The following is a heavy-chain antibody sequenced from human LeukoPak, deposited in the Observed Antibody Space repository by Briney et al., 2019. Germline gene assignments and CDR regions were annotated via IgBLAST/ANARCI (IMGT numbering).Heavy chain of an antibody. CDR1: GFTFSSYG. Sequence: GGSLRLSCAASGFTFSSYGMHWVRQAPGKGLEWVAFIRYDGSNKYYADSVKGRFTISRDNSKNTLYLQMNSLRAEDTAVYYCAPGRPYDFWSGYIQFDYGGQGTLVTVSS. J-gene: IGHJ4*02. CDR2: IRYDGSNK. D-gene: IGHD3-3*01. CDR3: APGRPYDFWSGYIQFDY. V-gene: IGHV3-30*02.